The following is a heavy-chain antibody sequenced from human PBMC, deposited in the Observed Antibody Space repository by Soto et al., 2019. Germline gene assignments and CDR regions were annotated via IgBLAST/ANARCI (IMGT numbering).Heavy chain of an antibody. CDR1: GGTFSSYT. J-gene: IGHJ6*02. V-gene: IGHV1-69*02. CDR2: IIPILGIA. Sequence: QVQLVQSGAEVKKPGSSVKVSCKASGGTFSSYTISWVRQAPGQGLEWMGRIIPILGIANYAQKFQGRVTITADKSTSTAYMELSSLRSEDTAVYYWARVGPDGGMDVWGQGTTVTVSS. CDR3: ARVGPDGGMDV.